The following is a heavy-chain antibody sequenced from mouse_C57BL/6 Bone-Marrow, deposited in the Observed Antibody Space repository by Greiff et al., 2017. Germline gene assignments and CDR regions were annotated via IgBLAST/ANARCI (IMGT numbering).Heavy chain of an antibody. CDR2: INPNYGTT. CDR3: AREELAVYGKGFAY. CDR1: GYSFTDYN. V-gene: IGHV1-39*01. J-gene: IGHJ3*01. D-gene: IGHD2-1*01. Sequence: EVQGVESGPELVKPGASVKISCKASGYSFTDYNMNWVKQSNGKSLEWIGVINPNYGTTSYNQKFKGKATLTVDQSSSTAYMKLNSLTSEDSAVYYCAREELAVYGKGFAYWGQGTLVTVSA.